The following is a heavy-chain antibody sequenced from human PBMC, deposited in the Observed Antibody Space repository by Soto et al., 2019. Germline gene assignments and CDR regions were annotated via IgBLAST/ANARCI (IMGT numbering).Heavy chain of an antibody. Sequence: GESLKISCKGSGYSFTSYWIGWVRQMPGKGLEWTGIIYPGDSDTRYSPSFQGQVTISADKSISTAYLQWSSLKASDTAMYYCARPRIAVAGTRAFDIWGQGTMVTVSS. CDR2: IYPGDSDT. CDR3: ARPRIAVAGTRAFDI. J-gene: IGHJ3*02. D-gene: IGHD6-19*01. V-gene: IGHV5-51*01. CDR1: GYSFTSYW.